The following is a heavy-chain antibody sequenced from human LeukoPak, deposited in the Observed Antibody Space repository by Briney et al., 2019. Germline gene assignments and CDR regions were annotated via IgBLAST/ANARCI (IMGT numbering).Heavy chain of an antibody. CDR1: GFTFSSYN. CDR2: ISSSGSTI. D-gene: IGHD3-22*01. J-gene: IGHJ4*02. Sequence: GGSLRLSCAASGFTFSSYNMNWVRQAPGKGLEWVSYISSSGSTIYYADSVKGRFTISRDNAKNSLYLQMNSLRAEDTAVYYCARGGHYYYDSSGYYYVWGQGTLVTVSS. CDR3: ARGGHYYYDSSGYYYV. V-gene: IGHV3-48*03.